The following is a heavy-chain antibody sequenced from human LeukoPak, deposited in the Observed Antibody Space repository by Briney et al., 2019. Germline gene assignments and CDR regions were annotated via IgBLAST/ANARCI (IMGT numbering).Heavy chain of an antibody. CDR3: ARDSTYYDYVWGSYPSYYFDY. D-gene: IGHD3-16*02. V-gene: IGHV1-18*01. J-gene: IGHJ4*02. Sequence: ASVKVSCKASGGTFTSYGISWVRQAPGRGLEWMGWISVYNGNTNYAQKLQGRVTMTTDTSTSTAYMELRSLRSDDTAVYYCARDSTYYDYVWGSYPSYYFDYWGQGTLVTVSS. CDR2: ISVYNGNT. CDR1: GGTFTSYG.